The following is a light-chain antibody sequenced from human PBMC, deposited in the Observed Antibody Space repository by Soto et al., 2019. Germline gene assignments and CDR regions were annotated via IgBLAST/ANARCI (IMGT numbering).Light chain of an antibody. CDR3: QHYDNLPYT. V-gene: IGKV1-33*01. CDR1: QDISNY. CDR2: DAS. Sequence: DVPMTQSPSSLSASVGDRVTITCQASQDISNYLNWYQQKPGKAPKLLIYDASNLEAGVPSRFSGSGSGTDFTFTITSLQPEDIATYYCQHYDNLPYTFGHGTKLEIK. J-gene: IGKJ2*01.